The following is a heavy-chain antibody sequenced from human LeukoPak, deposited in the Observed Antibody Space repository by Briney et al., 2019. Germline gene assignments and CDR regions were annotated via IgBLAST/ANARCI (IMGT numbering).Heavy chain of an antibody. V-gene: IGHV3-53*01. J-gene: IGHJ4*02. CDR1: GFTVSSNY. CDR2: IYSGGST. Sequence: PGGSLRLSCAASGFTVSSNYMSWVRQAPGKGLEWVSVIYSGGSTYYADSVKGRFAISRDNSKNTLYLQMNSLRAEDTAVYYCARPNGERRDGYNYWGYWGQGTLVTVSS. CDR3: ARPNGERRDGYNYWGY. D-gene: IGHD5-24*01.